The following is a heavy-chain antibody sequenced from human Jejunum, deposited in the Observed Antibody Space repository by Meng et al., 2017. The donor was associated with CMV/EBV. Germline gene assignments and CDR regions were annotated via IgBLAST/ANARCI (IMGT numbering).Heavy chain of an antibody. CDR3: ARGSYYFDY. V-gene: IGHV4-59*01. J-gene: IGHJ4*02. CDR1: GGSCSSYY. CDR2: VSYTGGI. Sequence: RTCDAAGGSCSSYYYTGVRQAPWRGLEWIGSVSYTGGINYSPSHRSRVTISIDTAQNQFSLKLRSVTAADTAVYFCARGSYYFDYWGQGTRGTVSS.